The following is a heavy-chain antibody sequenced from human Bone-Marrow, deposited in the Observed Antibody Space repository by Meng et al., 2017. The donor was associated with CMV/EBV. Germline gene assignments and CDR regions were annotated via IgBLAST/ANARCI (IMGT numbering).Heavy chain of an antibody. CDR1: GDTFISYA. Sequence: SVKVSCKASGDTFISYAISWVRQAPGQGLEWMGGIIPIFGTANYAQKFQGRVTITTDDSTTTPYMRLSSLRSEDTAVYYCARGRVIEGFVLPASKNYYYGMDVWGPGTTVTVSS. CDR2: IIPIFGTA. CDR3: ARGRVIEGFVLPASKNYYYGMDV. D-gene: IGHD2-2*01. J-gene: IGHJ6*02. V-gene: IGHV1-69*05.